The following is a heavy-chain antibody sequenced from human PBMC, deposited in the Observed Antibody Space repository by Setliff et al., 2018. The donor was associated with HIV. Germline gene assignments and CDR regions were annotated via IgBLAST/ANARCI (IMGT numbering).Heavy chain of an antibody. D-gene: IGHD3-10*01. V-gene: IGHV1-69*06. J-gene: IGHJ4*02. CDR1: GGAFSSYA. Sequence: SVKVSCKASGGAFSSYALSWVRQAPGQGLEWMGGIIPIFGTANYAQKFQGRITITADTSTDTAYMELNSLRSEDTAMYYCATLDYYGSQTYNLALHYWGQGTLVTVSS. CDR3: ATLDYYGSQTYNLALHY. CDR2: IIPIFGTA.